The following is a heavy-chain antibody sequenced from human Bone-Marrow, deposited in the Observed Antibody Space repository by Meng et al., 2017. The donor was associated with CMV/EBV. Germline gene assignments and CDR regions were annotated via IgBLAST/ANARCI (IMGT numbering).Heavy chain of an antibody. CDR2: ISSSSSTI. D-gene: IGHD1-26*01. CDR1: GFTFSSYS. Sequence: GGSLRLSCAASGFTFSSYSMNWVRQAPGKGLEWVSYISSSSSTIYYADSVKGRFTISRDNAKNSLYLQMNSLRAEDTAVYHCVQLKGATIGDTFDIWGQGTMVTVSS. V-gene: IGHV3-48*04. J-gene: IGHJ3*02. CDR3: VQLKGATIGDTFDI.